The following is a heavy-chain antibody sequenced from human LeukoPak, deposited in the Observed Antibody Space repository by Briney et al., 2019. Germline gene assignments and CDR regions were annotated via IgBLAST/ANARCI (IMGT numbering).Heavy chain of an antibody. CDR1: GFTVSSNF. CDR2: IYSGGST. Sequence: GGSLSLSCAASGFTVSSNFLSWVRQPPGKGLEWVSDIYSGGSTYYADSVKGRFTISRDNSKNTLYLQMNSLRAEDTAVYYCTRGGGGSFPHYWGQGTLVTVSS. D-gene: IGHD2-21*01. V-gene: IGHV3-53*01. J-gene: IGHJ4*02. CDR3: TRGGGGSFPHY.